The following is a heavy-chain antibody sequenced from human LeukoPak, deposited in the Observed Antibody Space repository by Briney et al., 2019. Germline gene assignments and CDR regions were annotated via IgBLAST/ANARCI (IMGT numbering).Heavy chain of an antibody. CDR3: ARESGAVVPAAMHYYYGMDV. V-gene: IGHV3-11*06. CDR2: ISSSSSYT. Sequence: GGSLRLSCAASRFTFSDYYMSWIRQAPGKGLEWVSYISSSSSYTNYADSVKGRFTISRDNAKNSLYLQMNSLRAEDTAVYYCARESGAVVPAAMHYYYGMDVWGKGTTVTVSS. D-gene: IGHD2-2*01. CDR1: RFTFSDYY. J-gene: IGHJ6*04.